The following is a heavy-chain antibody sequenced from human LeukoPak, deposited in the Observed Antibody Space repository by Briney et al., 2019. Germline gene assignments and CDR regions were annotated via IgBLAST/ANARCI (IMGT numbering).Heavy chain of an antibody. J-gene: IGHJ4*02. CDR1: SGSFRTYY. CDR2: LYTSGST. Sequence: SETLSLTCTVSSGSFRTYYWSWIRQPAGKGLEWIGRLYTSGSTNYNPSLKSRVSMSVDTSKKQFSLRLSSVTAADTAIYYCASDYFDRTGYYGFIYWGQGSLVTISS. CDR3: ASDYFDRTGYYGFIY. V-gene: IGHV4-4*07. D-gene: IGHD3-22*01.